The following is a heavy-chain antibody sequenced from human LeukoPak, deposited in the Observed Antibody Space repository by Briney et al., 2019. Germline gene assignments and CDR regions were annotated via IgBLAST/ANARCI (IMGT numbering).Heavy chain of an antibody. Sequence: PGGSLRLSCVASGFTFSSSWMSWVRQGPGKGPEGVANMNQDGSRKYYVDSVKGRFTISRDNPKSSLFLQMNGLRDEDTAVYYCTRDSQGSGAYSTDHWGQGTLVTVSS. CDR2: MNQDGSRK. CDR3: TRDSQGSGAYSTDH. V-gene: IGHV3-7*01. J-gene: IGHJ4*02. CDR1: GFTFSSSW. D-gene: IGHD3-10*01.